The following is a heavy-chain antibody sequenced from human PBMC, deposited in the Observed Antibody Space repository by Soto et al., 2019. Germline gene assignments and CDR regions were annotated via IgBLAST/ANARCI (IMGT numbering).Heavy chain of an antibody. V-gene: IGHV4-59*08. D-gene: IGHD6-13*01. CDR1: GGSISSYY. CDR2: IYYSGST. CDR3: ARQWDGSNWYTGFDY. J-gene: IGHJ4*02. Sequence: SETLSLTCTVSGGSISSYYWSWIRQSPGEGLEWIGYIYYSGSTNYNPSLKSRVTISVDTSKNTLYLQMNSLRAEDTAVYYCARQWDGSNWYTGFDYWGQGTLVTVSS.